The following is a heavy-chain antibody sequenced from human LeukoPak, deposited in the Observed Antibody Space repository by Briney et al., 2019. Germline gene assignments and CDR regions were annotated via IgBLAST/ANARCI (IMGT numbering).Heavy chain of an antibody. Sequence: GGSLRLSCAASGFTFIKYSMTWVRQAPGKGLEWVSAITGSGAFTDYADSVKGRFTISRDNSKNSLYLQMNSLRAEDTAVYYCARAYCSGGSCYWFDPWGQGTLVTVSS. J-gene: IGHJ5*02. CDR3: ARAYCSGGSCYWFDP. V-gene: IGHV3-23*01. CDR2: ITGSGAFT. D-gene: IGHD2-15*01. CDR1: GFTFIKYS.